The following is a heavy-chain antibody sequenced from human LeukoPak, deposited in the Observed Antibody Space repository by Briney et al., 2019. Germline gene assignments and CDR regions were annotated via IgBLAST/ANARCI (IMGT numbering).Heavy chain of an antibody. CDR1: GFTVTSDC. CDR3: PHGGAGSHYEGASVY. V-gene: IGHV3-66*01. CDR2: IYRGGIT. D-gene: IGHD3-10*01. J-gene: IGHJ4*02. Sequence: GGSLRLSCAASGFTVTSDCMSWVRQAPGKGLEGVSVIYRGGITYNGDAVKGKSTTPRKNSSNTLLFKMKALRADDPVVYYGPHGGAGSHYEGASVYWGEGTLFTVSS.